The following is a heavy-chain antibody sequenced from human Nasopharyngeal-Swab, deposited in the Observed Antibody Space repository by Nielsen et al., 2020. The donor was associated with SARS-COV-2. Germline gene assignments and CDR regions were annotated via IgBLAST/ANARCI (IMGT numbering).Heavy chain of an antibody. CDR2: IGTAGDT. V-gene: IGHV3-13*01. Sequence: GASRQHGCGASGLGFSSYDMHWVRQATGKGLEWVSAIGTAGDTYYPGSVKGRFTISRENAKNSLYLQMNSLRAGDTAVYYCAREGELGGSWYFDLWGRGTLVTVSS. CDR3: AREGELGGSWYFDL. J-gene: IGHJ2*01. D-gene: IGHD1-26*01. CDR1: GLGFSSYD.